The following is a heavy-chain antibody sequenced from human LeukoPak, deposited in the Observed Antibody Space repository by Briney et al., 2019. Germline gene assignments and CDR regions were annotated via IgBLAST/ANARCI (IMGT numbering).Heavy chain of an antibody. CDR3: AKDRMGDYEGL. V-gene: IGHV3-23*01. Sequence: GGSLRLSCAASGFTFSSYAMSWVRQAPGKGLEWVSAIRSSGYSTHYADSVKGRFTISRDNSKNTLYLQMNSLRAEDTAVYYCAKDRMGDYEGLWGQGTLVTVSS. J-gene: IGHJ4*02. CDR1: GFTFSSYA. D-gene: IGHD4-17*01. CDR2: IRSSGYST.